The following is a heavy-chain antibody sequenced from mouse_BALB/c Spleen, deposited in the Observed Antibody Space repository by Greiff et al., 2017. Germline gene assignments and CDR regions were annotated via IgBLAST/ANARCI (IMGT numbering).Heavy chain of an antibody. V-gene: IGHV7-3*02. CDR2: IRNKANGYTT. D-gene: IGHD2-2*01. CDR1: GFTFTDYY. CDR3: ARDKNGYDRLYWYFDV. Sequence: EVMLVESGGGLVQPGGSLRLSCATSGFTFTDYYMSWVRQPPGKALEWLGFIRNKANGYTTEYSASVKGRFTISRDNSQSILYLQMNTLRAEDSATYYCARDKNGYDRLYWYFDVWGAGTTVTVSS. J-gene: IGHJ1*01.